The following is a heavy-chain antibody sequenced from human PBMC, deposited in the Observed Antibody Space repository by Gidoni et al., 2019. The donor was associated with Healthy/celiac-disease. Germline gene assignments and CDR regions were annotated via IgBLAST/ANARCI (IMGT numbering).Heavy chain of an antibody. Sequence: EVQLVESGGVVVQPGGSLRLSCAASGFTFDDYTMHWVRQAPGKGLEWVSLISWNGGRTYYADSVKGRFTISRDNSKNSLYLQMNSLRTEDTALYYCASCSESGGSCYLDYWGQGTLVTVSS. CDR3: ASCSESGGSCYLDY. J-gene: IGHJ4*02. CDR1: GFTFDDYT. D-gene: IGHD2-15*01. V-gene: IGHV3-43*01. CDR2: ISWNGGRT.